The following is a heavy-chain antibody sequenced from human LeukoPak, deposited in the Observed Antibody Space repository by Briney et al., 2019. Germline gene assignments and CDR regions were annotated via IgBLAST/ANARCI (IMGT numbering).Heavy chain of an antibody. V-gene: IGHV4-34*01. J-gene: IGHJ4*02. CDR2: INHSGYT. CDR1: GVSFDDYY. CDR3: TRMTAGHDY. Sequence: SETLSLTCAVSGVSFDDYYWSWVRQTPGKGLEWIGEINHSGYTNDSPSLKSRVTLSIDTSRRQFSLNLRSVTVADTGIYYCTRMTAGHDYWGQGTLVTVSS. D-gene: IGHD2-21*02.